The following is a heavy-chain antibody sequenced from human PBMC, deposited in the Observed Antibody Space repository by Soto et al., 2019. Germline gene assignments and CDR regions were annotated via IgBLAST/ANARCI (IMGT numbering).Heavy chain of an antibody. V-gene: IGHV3-66*01. CDR1: GFTVSSNY. CDR2: IYSGGST. Sequence: VQLVESGGGLVQPGGSLRLSCAASGFTVSSNYMSWVRQAPGKGLEWVSVIYSGGSTYYADSVKGRFTISRDNSKNTLYLQMNSLRAEDTAVYYCARVTVLMVYAIEGFDYWGQGTLVTVSS. CDR3: ARVTVLMVYAIEGFDY. J-gene: IGHJ4*02. D-gene: IGHD2-8*01.